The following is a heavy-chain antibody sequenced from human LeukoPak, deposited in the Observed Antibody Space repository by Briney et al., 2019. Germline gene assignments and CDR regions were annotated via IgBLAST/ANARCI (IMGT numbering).Heavy chain of an antibody. CDR2: ISAYNGNT. D-gene: IGHD6-19*01. CDR3: ARDKEPRIAVATQPDY. CDR1: GYTFTSYG. V-gene: IGHV1-18*01. J-gene: IGHJ4*02. Sequence: GASVKVSCKASGYTFTSYGISWVRQAPGQGLEWMGWISAYNGNTNYAQKLQGRVTMTTDTSTSTAYMELRSLRSDDTAVYYCARDKEPRIAVATQPDYWGQGTLVTVSS.